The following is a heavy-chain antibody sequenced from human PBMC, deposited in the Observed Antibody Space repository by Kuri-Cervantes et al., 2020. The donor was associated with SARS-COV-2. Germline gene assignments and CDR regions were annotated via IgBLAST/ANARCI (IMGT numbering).Heavy chain of an antibody. D-gene: IGHD2-8*01. J-gene: IGHJ3*02. Sequence: SETLSLTCTVSGGSVSSYYWSWIRQPPGKGLEWIGYIYYSGSTNYNPSLKSRVTISVDTSKNQFSLKLSSVTAADTAVYYCARVPRFCTNGVCYAFDIWGQGTMVPSPQ. CDR2: IYYSGST. CDR3: ARVPRFCTNGVCYAFDI. V-gene: IGHV4-59*02. CDR1: GGSVSSYY.